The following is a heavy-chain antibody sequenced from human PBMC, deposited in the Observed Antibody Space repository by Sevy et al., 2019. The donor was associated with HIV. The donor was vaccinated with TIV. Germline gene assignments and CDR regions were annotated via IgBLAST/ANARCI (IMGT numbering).Heavy chain of an antibody. D-gene: IGHD4-17*01. V-gene: IGHV4-31*03. CDR1: GGSISSGGYY. Sequence: SETLSLTCTVSGGSISSGGYYWSWIRQHPGKGLEWIGYIYYSGSTYYNPSLKSRVTISVDTSKNQFPLKLSSVTAADTAVYYCAKSIYGDYVGYAFDIWGQGTMVTVSS. J-gene: IGHJ3*02. CDR2: IYYSGST. CDR3: AKSIYGDYVGYAFDI.